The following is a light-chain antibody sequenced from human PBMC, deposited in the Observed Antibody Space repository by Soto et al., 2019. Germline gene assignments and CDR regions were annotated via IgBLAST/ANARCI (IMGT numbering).Light chain of an antibody. J-gene: IGKJ2*01. V-gene: IGKV1-39*01. Sequence: DIQMTHSPSSLSASVGDRVTITCRASQSISSYLNWYQHKPGKAPNLLIDAASTLQSGVPSRCSGSRSGTDFTLTITHLQPDDVASYYGQQSYSSPPTFGQGTKLEI. CDR3: QQSYSSPPT. CDR2: AAS. CDR1: QSISSY.